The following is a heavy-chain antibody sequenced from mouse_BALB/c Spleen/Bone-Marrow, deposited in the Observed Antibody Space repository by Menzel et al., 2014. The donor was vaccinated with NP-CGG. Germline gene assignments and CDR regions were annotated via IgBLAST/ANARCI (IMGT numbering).Heavy chain of an antibody. V-gene: IGHV4-1*02. CDR2: INPDSSTI. Sequence: DVLLVVSGGGLVQPGRSLKLSCAASGFDFSRYWMSWVWQASGKGLEWIGEINPDSSTINYTPSLKDKFIISRDNAKNALHLQMSKVKSEDTARYYCTRLLYYGYFRSWGQGTTRTSSS. CDR1: GFDFSRYW. J-gene: IGHJ2*01. D-gene: IGHD1-1*01. CDR3: TRLLYYGYFRS.